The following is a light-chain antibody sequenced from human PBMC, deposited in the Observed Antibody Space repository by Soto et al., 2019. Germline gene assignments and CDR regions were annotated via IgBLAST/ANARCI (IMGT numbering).Light chain of an antibody. CDR1: SSDVGGYDY. CDR3: CLYIGATTYV. CDR2: DVS. V-gene: IGLV2-11*01. Sequence: QSALTQPRSVSGSPGQSVTLSCTGTSSDVGGYDYVSWYQQHPDKAPKLIIYDVSRRPSGVPDRFSGSTSVNSASLTISGLQADDEADYYCCLYIGATTYVFGTGTKVTVL. J-gene: IGLJ1*01.